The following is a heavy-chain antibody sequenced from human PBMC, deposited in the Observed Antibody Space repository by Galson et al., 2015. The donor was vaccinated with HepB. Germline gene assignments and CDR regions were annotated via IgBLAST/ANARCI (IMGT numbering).Heavy chain of an antibody. CDR1: GYKFTSYY. CDR3: ARGVLLWDGPDY. V-gene: IGHV1-46*01. J-gene: IGHJ4*02. CDR2: INPSGGST. Sequence: SVKVSCKASGYKFTSYYMRWVRQAPGQGLEWMGIINPSGGSTDYAQKFRGRLTMTRDTSTSTVFMELSSLTSEDTAVYHCARGVLLWDGPDYWGQGTLVTVSS. D-gene: IGHD3-10*01.